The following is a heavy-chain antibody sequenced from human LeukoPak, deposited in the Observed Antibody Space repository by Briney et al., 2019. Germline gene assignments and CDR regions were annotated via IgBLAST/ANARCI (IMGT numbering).Heavy chain of an antibody. CDR2: ISDDGRTT. CDR1: GFTINNYW. CDR3: ARDFIVGTTILALDI. V-gene: IGHV3-74*01. J-gene: IGHJ3*02. Sequence: GSLRLSCAASGFTINNYWMHWVRQDPGKGLEWVARISDDGRTTNYAESVTGRFAISRDNAKNTLYLQMNRLRVEDTAVYYCARDFIVGTTILALDIWGPGTMVTVSS. D-gene: IGHD1-26*01.